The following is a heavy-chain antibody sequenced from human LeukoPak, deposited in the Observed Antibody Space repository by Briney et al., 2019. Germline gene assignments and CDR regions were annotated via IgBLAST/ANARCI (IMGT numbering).Heavy chain of an antibody. J-gene: IGHJ3*02. CDR3: ARWSGSYYWYYAFDI. Sequence: SETLSLTCTVSGGSISSYYWSWIRQPPGKGLEWIGYIYYSGSTNYNPSLKSRVTISVDTSKNQFSLKLSSVTAADMAVYYCARWSGSYYWYYAFDIWGQGTMVTVSS. CDR1: GGSISSYY. V-gene: IGHV4-59*01. CDR2: IYYSGST. D-gene: IGHD1-26*01.